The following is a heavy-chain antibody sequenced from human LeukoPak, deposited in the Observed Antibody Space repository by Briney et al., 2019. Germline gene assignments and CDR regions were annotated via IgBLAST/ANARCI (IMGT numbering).Heavy chain of an antibody. J-gene: IGHJ4*02. D-gene: IGHD2-2*01. CDR2: ITNSGDRT. CDR1: GFTFSSSA. V-gene: IGHV3-23*01. CDR3: AKDGDWRPAAD. Sequence: GGSLRLSCAASGFTFSSSAMSWVRQAPGKGLEWVSSITNSGDRTYYADAVRGQFTISRDNSKSTLFLQVRSLRVEDTAIYYCAKDGDWRPAADWGQGTLVIVSS.